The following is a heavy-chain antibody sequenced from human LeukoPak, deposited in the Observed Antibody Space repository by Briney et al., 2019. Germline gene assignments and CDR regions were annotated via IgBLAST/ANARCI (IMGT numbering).Heavy chain of an antibody. D-gene: IGHD5-18*01. CDR2: IYSGGST. CDR3: ARGGYSYGPYYFGY. J-gene: IGHJ4*02. Sequence: PGGSLRLSCAASGFTVSSNYVSWVRQAPGKGLEWVSVIYSGGSTYYADSVKGRFTISRDNSKNTLYLQMNSLRAEDTAVYYCARGGYSYGPYYFGYWGQGNLVTVSS. V-gene: IGHV3-66*01. CDR1: GFTVSSNY.